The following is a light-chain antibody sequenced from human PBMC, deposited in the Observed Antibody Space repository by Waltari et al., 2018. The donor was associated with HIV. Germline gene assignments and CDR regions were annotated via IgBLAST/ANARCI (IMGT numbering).Light chain of an antibody. CDR1: RSNIGSNT. V-gene: IGLV1-44*01. CDR2: SNN. CDR3: AAWDDSLNGWV. J-gene: IGLJ3*02. Sequence: QSVLTQPPSASGTPGQRVTISCSGSRSNIGSNTVSSYQQLPGTAPKLFIYSNNQRPSGVPDRFSGSKSGTSASLAISGLQSEDEADYYCAAWDDSLNGWVFGGGTKLTVV.